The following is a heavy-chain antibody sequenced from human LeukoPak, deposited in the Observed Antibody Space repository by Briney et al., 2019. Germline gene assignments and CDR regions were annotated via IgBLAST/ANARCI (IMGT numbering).Heavy chain of an antibody. D-gene: IGHD3-22*01. Sequence: GGSLRLSCAASGFTFNNYAMSWVRQAPGKGLEWVAVISYDGSNKYYADSVKGRFTISRDNSKNTLYLQMNSLRAEDTAAYYCARGIVVVDFDYWGQGTLVTVSS. J-gene: IGHJ4*02. CDR3: ARGIVVVDFDY. V-gene: IGHV3-30*01. CDR2: ISYDGSNK. CDR1: GFTFNNYA.